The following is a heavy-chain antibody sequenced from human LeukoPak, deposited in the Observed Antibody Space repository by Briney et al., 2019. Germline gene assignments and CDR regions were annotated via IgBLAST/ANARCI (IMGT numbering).Heavy chain of an antibody. D-gene: IGHD3-3*01. CDR1: GFTFSNSG. CDR2: IYDDGSEE. J-gene: IGHJ4*02. Sequence: PGGSLRLSCAASGFTFSNSGMHWVRQAPGKGLEWVAVIYDDGSEEDFADSVKGRFTISRVNSKNTVLLQMNSLRAEDTAVFYCARDFKSGYVDSWGQGTLVTVSS. CDR3: ARDFKSGYVDS. V-gene: IGHV3-33*01.